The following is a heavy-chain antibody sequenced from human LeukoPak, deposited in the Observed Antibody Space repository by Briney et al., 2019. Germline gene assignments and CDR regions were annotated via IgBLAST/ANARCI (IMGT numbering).Heavy chain of an antibody. CDR2: IYGGGSP. J-gene: IGHJ4*02. CDR3: TRDLNTARFDY. CDR1: GLTISRTY. D-gene: IGHD5-18*01. V-gene: IGHV3-66*01. Sequence: GGPLRFSGAPPGLTISRTYMNWVGQAQGKGLKWVSAIYGGGSPYYADSVKGRFTISRDNSKNTLYLQMNSLRAEDTAVYYCTRDLNTARFDYWGQGTLVTVSS.